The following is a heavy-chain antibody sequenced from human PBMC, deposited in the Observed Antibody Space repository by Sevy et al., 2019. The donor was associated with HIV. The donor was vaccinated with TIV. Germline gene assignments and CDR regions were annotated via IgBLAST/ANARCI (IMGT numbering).Heavy chain of an antibody. Sequence: GGSLRLSCAASGFTFSTYEMNWVRQAPRKGLEWVSYISSSGSTIYYADSVKGRFTISRDSAKNSLYLQMNSLRAEDTAVYYLGRGAWGGIDYWGQGTLVTVSS. J-gene: IGHJ4*02. CDR3: GRGAWGGIDY. V-gene: IGHV3-48*03. CDR2: ISSSGSTI. CDR1: GFTFSTYE. D-gene: IGHD3-16*01.